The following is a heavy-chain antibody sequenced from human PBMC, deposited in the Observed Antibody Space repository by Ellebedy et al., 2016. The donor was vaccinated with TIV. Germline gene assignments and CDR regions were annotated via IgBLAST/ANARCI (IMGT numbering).Heavy chain of an antibody. V-gene: IGHV3-66*01. CDR1: GFTFSGYG. Sequence: GESLKISXAASGFTFSGYGMNWVRQAPGKGLEWVSVIDGGGGTYHADSVKDRFTVSRDTSKNMLYLQMNSLRAEDTAVYYCVRDPLGYNAYWGQGTLVTVSS. J-gene: IGHJ4*02. D-gene: IGHD1-1*01. CDR3: VRDPLGYNAY. CDR2: IDGGGGT.